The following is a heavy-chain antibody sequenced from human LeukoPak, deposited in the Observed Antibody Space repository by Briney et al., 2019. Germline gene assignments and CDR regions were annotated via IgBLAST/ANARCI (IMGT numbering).Heavy chain of an antibody. D-gene: IGHD1-1*01. Sequence: PSETLTLTCTVSGGSISSYYWSWIRQPAGKGLEWIGRIYTSGSTNYNPSLKSRVTISVDKSKNQFSLKLSSVTAADTAVYYCARLYNWNDGYFDYWGQGTLVTVSS. CDR2: IYTSGST. J-gene: IGHJ4*02. V-gene: IGHV4-4*07. CDR1: GGSISSYY. CDR3: ARLYNWNDGYFDY.